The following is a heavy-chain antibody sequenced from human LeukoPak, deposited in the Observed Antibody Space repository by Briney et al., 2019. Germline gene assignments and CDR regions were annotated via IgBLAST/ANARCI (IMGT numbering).Heavy chain of an antibody. CDR1: GFTFSSYA. CDR3: AFGDGSYGAFDI. D-gene: IGHD1-26*01. CDR2: ISGSGGST. J-gene: IGHJ3*02. V-gene: IGHV3-23*01. Sequence: GGSLRLSCAASGFTFSSYAMSWVRQAPGKGLEWVSAISGSGGSTYYADSVKGRFTISRDNSKNTLYLQMNSLRAEDTAVYYCAFGDGSYGAFDIWGQGTMVTVSS.